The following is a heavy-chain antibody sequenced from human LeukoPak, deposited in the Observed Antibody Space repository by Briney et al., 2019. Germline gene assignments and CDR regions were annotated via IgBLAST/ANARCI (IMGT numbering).Heavy chain of an antibody. CDR2: INPNSGGT. Sequence: ASVKVSCKAFGYTFTGYYMHWVRQAPGQGLEWMGWINPNSGGTNYARKFQGRVTMTRDTSISTAYMELSRLRSDDTAVYYCARDITKQWIENWFDPWGQGTLVTVSS. CDR3: ARDITKQWIENWFDP. J-gene: IGHJ5*02. V-gene: IGHV1-2*02. CDR1: GYTFTGYY. D-gene: IGHD6-19*01.